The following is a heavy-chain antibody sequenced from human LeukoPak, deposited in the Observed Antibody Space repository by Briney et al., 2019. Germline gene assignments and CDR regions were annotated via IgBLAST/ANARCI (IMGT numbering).Heavy chain of an antibody. CDR2: INPNSGGT. Sequence: ASVKVSCKASGYTFTGYYMHWVRQAPGQGLEWMGWINPNSGGTNYAQKFQGRVTMTRDTSISTAYMELSRLRSDDTAVYYCARVGQGYCSGGSCYNWFDPWGQGTLVTVSS. V-gene: IGHV1-2*02. CDR3: ARVGQGYCSGGSCYNWFDP. CDR1: GYTFTGYY. J-gene: IGHJ5*02. D-gene: IGHD2-15*01.